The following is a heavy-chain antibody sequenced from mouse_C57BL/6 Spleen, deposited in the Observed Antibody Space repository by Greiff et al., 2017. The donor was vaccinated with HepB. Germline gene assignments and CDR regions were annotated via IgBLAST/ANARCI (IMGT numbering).Heavy chain of an antibody. V-gene: IGHV1-82*01. CDR3: ATIYYDYDGDYYAMDY. CDR2: IYPGDGDT. CDR1: GYAFSSSW. Sequence: VQLVESGPELVKPGASVKISCKASGYAFSSSWMNWVKQRPGKGLEWIGRIYPGDGDTNYNGKFKGKATLTADKSSSTAYMQLSSLTSEDSAVYFCATIYYDYDGDYYAMDYWGQGTSVTVSS. J-gene: IGHJ4*01. D-gene: IGHD2-4*01.